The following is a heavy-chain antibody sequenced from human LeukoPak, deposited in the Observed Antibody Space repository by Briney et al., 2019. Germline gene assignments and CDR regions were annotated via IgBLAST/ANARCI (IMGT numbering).Heavy chain of an antibody. CDR2: INYSGST. D-gene: IGHD3-9*01. Sequence: KSSETLSLTCIVSGGSISSYYWSWIRQPPGKGLEWIGYINYSGSTKYNASLKSRVTISVDTSKNQFSLKLSSVTAADTAVYYCARREVDILTGYFGGWDYWGQGTLVTVSS. CDR3: ARREVDILTGYFGGWDY. J-gene: IGHJ4*02. V-gene: IGHV4-59*08. CDR1: GGSISSYY.